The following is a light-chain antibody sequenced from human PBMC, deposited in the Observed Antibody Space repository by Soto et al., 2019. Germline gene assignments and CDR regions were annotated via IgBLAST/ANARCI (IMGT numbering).Light chain of an antibody. J-gene: IGLJ1*01. CDR1: SSDIGTYNL. CDR3: CSFAGSGTGV. Sequence: QSALTQPASVSGSPGQSIAISCNGTSSDIGTYNLVSWYQQHPGQAPKLMISEVNKRPSGVSNRFSGSKSGNTASLTISGLQTEDEAAYYCCSFAGSGTGVFGTGTKLTVL. CDR2: EVN. V-gene: IGLV2-23*02.